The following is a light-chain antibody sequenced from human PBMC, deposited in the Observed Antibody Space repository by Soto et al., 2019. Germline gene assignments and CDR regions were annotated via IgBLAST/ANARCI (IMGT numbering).Light chain of an antibody. CDR3: CSHAGSYTYV. V-gene: IGLV2-11*01. J-gene: IGLJ1*01. CDR1: SSDVGGYNY. CDR2: DAT. Sequence: ALTQPRSVSGSPGQSLTISCTGTSSDVGGYNYVSWYQQHPGKVPKLMIYDATKRPSGVPDRFSGSKSGNTASLTISGLQSEDEADYYCCSHAGSYTYVFGTGTKVTVL.